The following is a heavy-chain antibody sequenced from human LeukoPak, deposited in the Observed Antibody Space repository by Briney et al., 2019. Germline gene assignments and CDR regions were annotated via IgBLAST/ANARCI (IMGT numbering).Heavy chain of an antibody. CDR2: ISGSGGST. CDR3: AKDLGYYYDSSGYSFDY. CDR1: GFTFSSYG. V-gene: IGHV3-23*01. Sequence: GGSLRLSCAASGFTFSSYGMSWVRQAPGKGLEWVSAISGSGGSTYYADSVKGRFTISRDNSKNTLYLQMNSLRAEDTAVYYCAKDLGYYYDSSGYSFDYWGQGTLVTVSS. J-gene: IGHJ4*02. D-gene: IGHD3-22*01.